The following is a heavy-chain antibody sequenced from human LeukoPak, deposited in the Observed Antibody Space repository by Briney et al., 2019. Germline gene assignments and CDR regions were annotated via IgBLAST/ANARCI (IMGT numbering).Heavy chain of an antibody. Sequence: PGGSLRLSCAASGFTFSSYAMSWVRQAPGKGLEWVSAISGSGGSTYYADSVKGRLTISRDNSKNTLYLQTNSLRAEDTAVYYCASLMGYCSSTSCQNFDYWGQGTLVTVSS. V-gene: IGHV3-23*01. CDR2: ISGSGGST. CDR3: ASLMGYCSSTSCQNFDY. J-gene: IGHJ4*02. D-gene: IGHD2-2*01. CDR1: GFTFSSYA.